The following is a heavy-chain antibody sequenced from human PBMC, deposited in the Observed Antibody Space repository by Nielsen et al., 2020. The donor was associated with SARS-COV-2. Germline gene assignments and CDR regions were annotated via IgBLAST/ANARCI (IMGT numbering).Heavy chain of an antibody. Sequence: LRLSCTVSGGSISSYYWSWIRQPPGKGLEWIGYIYYSGSTNYNPSLKSRVTISVDTSKNQFSLKLSSVTAADTAVYYCARDQLWSSGYMDVWGKGTTVTVSS. CDR3: ARDQLWSSGYMDV. V-gene: IGHV4-59*12. J-gene: IGHJ6*03. CDR1: GGSISSYY. D-gene: IGHD5-18*01. CDR2: IYYSGST.